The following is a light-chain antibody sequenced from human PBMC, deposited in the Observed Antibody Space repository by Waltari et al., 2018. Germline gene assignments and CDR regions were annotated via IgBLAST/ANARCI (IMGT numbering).Light chain of an antibody. J-gene: IGLJ2*01. CDR2: GQD. CDR3: HSRDSSSTRV. V-gene: IGLV3-19*01. Sequence: SSKLTQDPAVSVALGQTVKITCQGDSLRRFYASWYQQRPGQAPVLVFYGQDDRPAGIPVRFSGSTSGDTAYLTITGAQADDEADYYCHSRDSSSTRVFGGGTRLTV. CDR1: SLRRFY.